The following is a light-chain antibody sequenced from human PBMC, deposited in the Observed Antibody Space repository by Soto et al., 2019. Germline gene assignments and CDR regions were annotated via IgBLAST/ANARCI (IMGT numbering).Light chain of an antibody. V-gene: IGKV3-20*01. Sequence: EIVLTQSPGTLSLSPGERATLSCRASQSVSSSYLAWYQQKPGQAPRLLIYGASSRATGIPDRFSGSGSGTDFTLTISRLEPEYFAVYYCQQYGSSPLFTFGPGTKVYIK. CDR2: GAS. J-gene: IGKJ3*01. CDR1: QSVSSSY. CDR3: QQYGSSPLFT.